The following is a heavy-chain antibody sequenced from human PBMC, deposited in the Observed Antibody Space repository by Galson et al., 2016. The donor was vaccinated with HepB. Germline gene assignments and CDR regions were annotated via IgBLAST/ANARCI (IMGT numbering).Heavy chain of an antibody. CDR3: ARDKTYADYDGLFDY. CDR2: VSTTSSTK. V-gene: IGHV3-48*02. J-gene: IGHJ4*02. D-gene: IGHD4-17*01. CDR1: GFTFSDYN. Sequence: SLRLSCAASGFTFSDYNMNWVRQAPGMGLEWISYVSTTSSTKYYADSVEGRYTISRDNAKNSLYLQMNSLRDEDTAVYYCARDKTYADYDGLFDYWGQGTLVTVSS.